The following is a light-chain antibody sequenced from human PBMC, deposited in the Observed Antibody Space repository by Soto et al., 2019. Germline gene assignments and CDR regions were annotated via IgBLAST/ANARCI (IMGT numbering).Light chain of an antibody. CDR3: QSYDSSLSGYV. V-gene: IGLV1-40*01. J-gene: IGLJ1*01. Sequence: QTVVTQPPSVSGAPGQRVTISCTGSSSNIGAGYDVHWYQQLPGTAPKLLTYGNNNRPSGVPDRFSGSKSGTSASLAITGLQAEDEADYYCQSYDSSLSGYVFGTGTKVTVL. CDR2: GNN. CDR1: SSNIGAGYD.